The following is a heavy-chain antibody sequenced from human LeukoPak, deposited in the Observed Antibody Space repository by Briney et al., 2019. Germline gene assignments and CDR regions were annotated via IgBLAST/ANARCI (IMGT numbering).Heavy chain of an antibody. V-gene: IGHV3-9*01. CDR2: ISWNSNSK. D-gene: IGHD3-16*01. J-gene: IGHJ6*02. CDR3: AKTRGIDYYYGMDV. CDR1: GFRFDDYA. Sequence: GGSLRLSCAASGFRFDDYAMLWVRLAPGKGLEWVSGISWNSNSKGYADSVKGRFTVSRDNAKNFLYLQMNSLRAEDTALYYCAKTRGIDYYYGMDVWGRGTTVTVSS.